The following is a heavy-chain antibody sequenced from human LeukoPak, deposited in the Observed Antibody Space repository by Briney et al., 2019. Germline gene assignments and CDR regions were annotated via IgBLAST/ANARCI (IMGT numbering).Heavy chain of an antibody. CDR3: ARQGYSAYEILDY. D-gene: IGHD5-12*01. CDR1: GGSISSYY. Sequence: SETLSLTCTVSGGSISSYYWSWIRQPPGKGLEWIGYIYYTGSTNYNPSLKSRVSTSVDTSKNQFSLRLSSVTAADTAVYYCARQGYSAYEILDYWGQGTLVTVSS. V-gene: IGHV4-59*08. CDR2: IYYTGST. J-gene: IGHJ4*02.